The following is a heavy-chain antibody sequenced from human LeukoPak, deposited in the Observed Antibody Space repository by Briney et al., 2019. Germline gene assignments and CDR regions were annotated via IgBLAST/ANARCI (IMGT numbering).Heavy chain of an antibody. CDR1: GDTFIRSY. D-gene: IGHD3-22*01. CDR3: ARWDSSVGNAFDI. Sequence: ASVKVSCKASGDTFIRSYMHWVRQAPGHGLEWMRIINPSGGDIRYAQKFQGRVTMTRDTSTSTVYLEPGSLRSEDTAVYYCARWDSSVGNAFDIWGQGTMITISS. J-gene: IGHJ3*02. CDR2: INPSGGDI. V-gene: IGHV1-46*01.